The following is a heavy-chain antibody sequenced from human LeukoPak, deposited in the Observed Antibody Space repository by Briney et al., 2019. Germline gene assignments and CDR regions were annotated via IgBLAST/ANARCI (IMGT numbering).Heavy chain of an antibody. D-gene: IGHD3-10*01. V-gene: IGHV5-51*01. Sequence: GESLKISCKGSGYSFTSYWISWVRQMPGKGLEWMGIIYPGDSDTRYSPSFQGQVTISADKSISTAYLQWSSLKASDTAMYYCARREFGMVRGVANFDYWGQGTLVTVSS. CDR1: GYSFTSYW. CDR2: IYPGDSDT. J-gene: IGHJ4*02. CDR3: ARREFGMVRGVANFDY.